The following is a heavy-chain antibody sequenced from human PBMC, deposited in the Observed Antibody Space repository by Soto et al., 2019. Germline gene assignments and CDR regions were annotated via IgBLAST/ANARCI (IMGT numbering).Heavy chain of an antibody. Sequence: LRLSCAASGFTFSSYGMHWVRQAPGKGLEWVAVISYDGSNKYYADSVKGRFTISRDNSKNTLYLQMNSLRAEDTAVYYCAISVRRYCTKFDHWGQRTLVTVSS. CDR1: GFTFSSYG. CDR2: ISYDGSNK. V-gene: IGHV3-30*03. CDR3: AISVRRYCTKFDH. J-gene: IGHJ5*02. D-gene: IGHD2-8*01.